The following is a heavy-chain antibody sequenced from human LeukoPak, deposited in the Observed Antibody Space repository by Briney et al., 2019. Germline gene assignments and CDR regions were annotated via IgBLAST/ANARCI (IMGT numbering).Heavy chain of an antibody. CDR3: TTDLMVRGVRLVDY. J-gene: IGHJ4*02. Sequence: GGSLRLSCAASGFTFSNAWMSWVRQAPGKGLEWVGRIKSKTDGGTTDYAAPVKGRFTISRDDSKNTLYLQMNSLKTEDTAVYYCTTDLMVRGVRLVDYWGQGTLVTVSS. V-gene: IGHV3-15*01. CDR1: GFTFSNAW. CDR2: IKSKTDGGTT. D-gene: IGHD3-10*01.